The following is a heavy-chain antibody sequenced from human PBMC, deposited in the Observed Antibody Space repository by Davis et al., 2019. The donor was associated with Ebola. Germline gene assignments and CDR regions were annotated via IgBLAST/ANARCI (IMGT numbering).Heavy chain of an antibody. CDR3: ASQQYQLRSGYHFDY. CDR1: GDSISRADDF. CDR2: ITQSGST. J-gene: IGHJ4*02. D-gene: IGHD2-2*01. Sequence: PSETLSLTCTVSGDSISRADDFLSWIRQPPGKGLEWIGYITQSGSTYYNPSVKSRVTMSVDTSKNQFSLRLRSVTAADTAVYYCASQQYQLRSGYHFDYWGQGTLVTVSS. V-gene: IGHV4-30-4*01.